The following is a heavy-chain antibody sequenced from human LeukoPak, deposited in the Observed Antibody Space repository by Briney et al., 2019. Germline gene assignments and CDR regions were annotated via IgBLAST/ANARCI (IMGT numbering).Heavy chain of an antibody. CDR2: MYYSGST. CDR1: GDSISSSSYY. J-gene: IGHJ3*01. CDR3: ARRHIYGSGRIL. Sequence: SETLSLTCSVSGDSISSSSYYWGWIRQPPGKGLEWIGSMYYSGSTDYNPSLRSRVTISIDTSKNQLSLKLSSVTAADTAVYYCARRHIYGSGRILWGQGTMVTVSS. D-gene: IGHD3-10*01. V-gene: IGHV4-39*01.